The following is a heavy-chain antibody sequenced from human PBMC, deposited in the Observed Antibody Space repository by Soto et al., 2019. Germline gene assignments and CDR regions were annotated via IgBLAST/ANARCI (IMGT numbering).Heavy chain of an antibody. V-gene: IGHV2-5*01. D-gene: IGHD5-12*01. Sequence: QITLKESGPTLVKPTQTLMLTCTFSGFSLSTSGVGVGWIRQPPGKALEWLAVIYWNDDKRYSPSLKSRLTITKGTSDNQVVLTMTNVDPVDTASYYCAHFNGYEEFEYWGQGTLVTVSS. CDR2: IYWNDDK. CDR1: GFSLSTSGVG. CDR3: AHFNGYEEFEY. J-gene: IGHJ4*02.